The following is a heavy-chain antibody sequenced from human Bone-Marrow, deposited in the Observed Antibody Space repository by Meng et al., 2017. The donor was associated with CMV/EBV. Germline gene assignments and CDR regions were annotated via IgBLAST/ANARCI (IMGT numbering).Heavy chain of an antibody. V-gene: IGHV3-30*04. CDR1: GFTFSSHN. Sequence: SLKISCAASGFTFSSHNMHWIRQAPGEGLEWVAVMSYDRILGTFKYHADSVQGRFSISRDNSMNTLSLQMNSLRPEDTALYYCAREGPVRGQGAFDIWGQGTMVTVSS. J-gene: IGHJ3*02. CDR3: AREGPVRGQGAFDI. D-gene: IGHD3-10*01. CDR2: MSYDRILGTFK.